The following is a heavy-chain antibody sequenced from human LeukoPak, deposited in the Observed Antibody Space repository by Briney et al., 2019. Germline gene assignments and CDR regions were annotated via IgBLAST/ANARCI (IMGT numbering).Heavy chain of an antibody. V-gene: IGHV4-59*01. J-gene: IGHJ6*02. D-gene: IGHD5-18*01. Sequence: PSETLSLTCTVSGGSISSYYWSWIRQPPGKGLEWIGYIYYSGSTNYNPSLKSRVTISVDTSKNQFSLKLSSVTAADTAVYYCARVDTAMVTVNGDYYYGMDVWGQGTTVTVSS. CDR2: IYYSGST. CDR1: GGSISSYY. CDR3: ARVDTAMVTVNGDYYYGMDV.